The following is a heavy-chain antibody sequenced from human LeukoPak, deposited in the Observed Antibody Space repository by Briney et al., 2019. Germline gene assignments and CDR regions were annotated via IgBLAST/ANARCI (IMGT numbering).Heavy chain of an antibody. Sequence: ASVKVSCKASGYTFTSYGISWVRQAPGQGLEWMGWINPNSGGTNYAQKFQGRVTMTRDTSISTAYMELTGLTSDDTAVYYCASRSSTVAKFPFHYWGQGTLVTVSS. CDR2: INPNSGGT. CDR1: GYTFTSYG. CDR3: ASRSSTVAKFPFHY. D-gene: IGHD4-17*01. J-gene: IGHJ4*02. V-gene: IGHV1-2*02.